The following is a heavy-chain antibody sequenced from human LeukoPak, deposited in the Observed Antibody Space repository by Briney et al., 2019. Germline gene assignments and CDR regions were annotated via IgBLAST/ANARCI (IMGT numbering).Heavy chain of an antibody. Sequence: PGGSLRLSCAASGFTFSSYGMHWVRQAPGKGLEWVAFIRYDGSNKYYADSVKGRSTISRDNSKNTLYLQMNSLRAEDTAVYYCAKEPPTVIYAFDIWGQGTMVTVSS. CDR2: IRYDGSNK. CDR3: AKEPPTVIYAFDI. D-gene: IGHD4-17*01. J-gene: IGHJ3*02. CDR1: GFTFSSYG. V-gene: IGHV3-30*02.